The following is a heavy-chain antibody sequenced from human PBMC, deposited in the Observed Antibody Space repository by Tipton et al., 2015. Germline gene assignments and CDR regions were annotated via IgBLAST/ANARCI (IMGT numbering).Heavy chain of an antibody. CDR2: ISHSGNT. V-gene: IGHV4-38-2*02. CDR3: ARDLEHGMDV. CDR1: AYSISTDYY. J-gene: IGHJ6*02. D-gene: IGHD5-24*01. Sequence: TLSLTCAVSAYSISTDYYWVWIRQPPGKGLEWIGTISHSGNTFYNPSLKSRVTISVDTSKNQFSLTLKSVTAADTAVYYCARDLEHGMDVWGQGTTVTVSS.